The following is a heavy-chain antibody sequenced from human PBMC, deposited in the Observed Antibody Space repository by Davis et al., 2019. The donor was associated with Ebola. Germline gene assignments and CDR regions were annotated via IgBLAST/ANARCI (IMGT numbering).Heavy chain of an antibody. V-gene: IGHV4-59*01. Sequence: MPSETLSLTCTVSGGSISSYYWSWIRQPPGKGLEWIGYIYYSGSTNYNPSLKSRVTISVDTSKNQFSLKLSSVTAADTAVYYCARGPDSSGLNGMDVWGKGTTVTVSS. J-gene: IGHJ6*04. D-gene: IGHD3-22*01. CDR2: IYYSGST. CDR1: GGSISSYY. CDR3: ARGPDSSGLNGMDV.